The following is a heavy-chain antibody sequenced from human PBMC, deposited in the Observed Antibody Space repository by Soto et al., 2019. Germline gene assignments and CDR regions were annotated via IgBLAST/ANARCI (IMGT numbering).Heavy chain of an antibody. CDR2: FDPEDGET. D-gene: IGHD3-3*01. J-gene: IGHJ6*02. CDR1: GYTLTELS. Sequence: ASVKVSCKVSGYTLTELSMHWVRQAPGKGLEWMGGFDPEDGETIYAQKFQGRVTMTEDTSTDTAYMELSSLRSEDTAVYYCATETIFGVVTPIPYYYYGMDVWGQGTTVTV. V-gene: IGHV1-24*01. CDR3: ATETIFGVVTPIPYYYYGMDV.